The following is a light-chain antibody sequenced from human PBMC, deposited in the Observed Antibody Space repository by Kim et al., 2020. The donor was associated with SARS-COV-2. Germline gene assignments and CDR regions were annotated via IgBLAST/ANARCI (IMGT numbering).Light chain of an antibody. CDR2: DAS. CDR1: QDISNY. Sequence: DIQMTQSPSSLSASVGDRVTITCQASQDISNYLNWYQQKPGKAPKLLIYDASNLETGVPSRFSGSGSGTDFTFTISSLQPEDIATYYCQQYDNLAYTFGKGTKLEI. J-gene: IGKJ2*01. CDR3: QQYDNLAYT. V-gene: IGKV1-33*01.